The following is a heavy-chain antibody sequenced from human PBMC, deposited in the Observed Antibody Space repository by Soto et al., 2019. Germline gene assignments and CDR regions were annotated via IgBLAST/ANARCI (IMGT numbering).Heavy chain of an antibody. J-gene: IGHJ6*02. Sequence: QVQLVASGGGVVQPGRSLRLSCAASGFTFSSYGMQWVRQAPGKGLEWVAVIWYDGSNKYYADSVKGRFTISRDNSKNTLYLQMNSLRAEDTAVYYCARDTARAMVRIYYGMDVWGQGTTVTVSS. D-gene: IGHD3-10*01. V-gene: IGHV3-33*01. CDR1: GFTFSSYG. CDR2: IWYDGSNK. CDR3: ARDTARAMVRIYYGMDV.